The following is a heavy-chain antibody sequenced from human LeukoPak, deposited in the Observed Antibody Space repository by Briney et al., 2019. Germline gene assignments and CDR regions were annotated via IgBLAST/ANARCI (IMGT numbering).Heavy chain of an antibody. Sequence: GGSLRLSCAASGFTFSSYGMHWVRQAPGKGLEWVAVIWYDGSNKYYADSVKGRFTISRDNSMNTLYLQMNSLRAEDTAVYYCARGGGGDIVVVPAVFDYWGQGTLVTVSS. J-gene: IGHJ4*02. D-gene: IGHD2-2*01. CDR2: IWYDGSNK. CDR3: ARGGGGDIVVVPAVFDY. V-gene: IGHV3-33*01. CDR1: GFTFSSYG.